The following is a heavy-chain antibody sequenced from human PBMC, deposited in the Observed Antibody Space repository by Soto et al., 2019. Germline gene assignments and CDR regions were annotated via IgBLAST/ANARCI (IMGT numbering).Heavy chain of an antibody. CDR2: ISGDGNDK. D-gene: IGHD3-22*01. Sequence: QVQLVESGGGVVQPGRSLRLSCAASGFVFRNFGMHWVRRGPAKGLEWVATISGDGNDKYYPDSMKGRFTISRDNFNNTLYLQLNGLRPEDTAVYHCVQGASSAHQPLDSWGQGVLVTVSS. CDR3: VQGASSAHQPLDS. J-gene: IGHJ4*02. V-gene: IGHV3-30*03. CDR1: GFVFRNFG.